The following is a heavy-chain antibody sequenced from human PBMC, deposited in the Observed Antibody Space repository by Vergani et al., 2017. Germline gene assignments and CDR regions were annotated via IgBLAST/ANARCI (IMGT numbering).Heavy chain of an antibody. Sequence: QVQLVESGGGVVQPGGSLRLSCAASGFTFKSYGMHWVRQAPGKGLEWVAFIRYDGINKYYVDSVKGRFTISRDNSKNTLYLQMNSLRAEDTAVYYCAKALKPVYDILTGYYCFYYYGMDVWGQGTTVTVSS. CDR2: IRYDGINK. CDR1: GFTFKSYG. J-gene: IGHJ6*02. D-gene: IGHD3-9*01. V-gene: IGHV3-30*02. CDR3: AKALKPVYDILTGYYCFYYYGMDV.